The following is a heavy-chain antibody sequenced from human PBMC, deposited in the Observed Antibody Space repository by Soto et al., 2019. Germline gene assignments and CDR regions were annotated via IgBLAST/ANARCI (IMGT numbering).Heavy chain of an antibody. V-gene: IGHV1-24*01. Sequence: ASVKVSCKVSGYTLTELSMHWVRQAPGKGLEWMGGFDPEDGETIYAQKFQGRVTMTEDTSTDTAYMELSSLRSEDTAVYYCATGERWLQLSLVDYWGQGTLVTVSS. CDR3: ATGERWLQLSLVDY. D-gene: IGHD5-12*01. J-gene: IGHJ4*02. CDR2: FDPEDGET. CDR1: GYTLTELS.